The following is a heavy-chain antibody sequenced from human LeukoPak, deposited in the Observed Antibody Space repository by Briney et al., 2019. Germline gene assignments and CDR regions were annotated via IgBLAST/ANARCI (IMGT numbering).Heavy chain of an antibody. J-gene: IGHJ6*02. V-gene: IGHV4-34*01. CDR3: ARHSRVTSWVMDV. CDR1: GGSFSGYY. D-gene: IGHD4-11*01. CDR2: INHSGST. Sequence: SETLSLTCAVYGGSFSGYYWSWIRQPPGKGLEWIGEINHSGSTNYNPSLKSRVTISVDTSKNQFSLKLSSVPAADTAVYYCARHSRVTSWVMDVWGQGTTVTVSS.